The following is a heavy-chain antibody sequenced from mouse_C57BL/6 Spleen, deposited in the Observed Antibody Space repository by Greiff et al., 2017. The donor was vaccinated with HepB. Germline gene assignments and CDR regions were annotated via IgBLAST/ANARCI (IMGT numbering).Heavy chain of an antibody. CDR3: ARPDSAGPDY. V-gene: IGHV1-50*01. D-gene: IGHD3-2*02. CDR2: IDPSDSYT. Sequence: VQLQQSGAELVKPGASVKLSCKASGYTFTSYWMQWVKQRPGQGLEWIGEIDPSDSYTTYNQKFKGKATLTVDTSSSTAYMQLSSLTSEDSAVYYCARPDSAGPDYWGQGTTLTVSS. CDR1: GYTFTSYW. J-gene: IGHJ2*01.